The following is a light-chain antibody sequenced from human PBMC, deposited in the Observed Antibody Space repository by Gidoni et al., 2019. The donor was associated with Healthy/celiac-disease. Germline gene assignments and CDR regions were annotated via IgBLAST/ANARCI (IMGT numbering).Light chain of an antibody. J-gene: IGLJ2*01. CDR2: RDS. CDR3: PAGDSSTVV. V-gene: IGLV3-9*01. CDR1: NIGSKN. Sequence: ELTQPVSVSVALVQTARITCGGNNIGSKNVHWYQQKPGQAPLVVIYRDSHRPAGIRERFSAANSRNTPPLTMCRAQVGEEADYDGPAGDSSTVVVGGGTKHTVL.